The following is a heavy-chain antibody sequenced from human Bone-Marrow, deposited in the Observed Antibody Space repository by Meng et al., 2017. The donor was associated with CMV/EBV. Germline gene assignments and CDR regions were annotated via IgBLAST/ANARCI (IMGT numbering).Heavy chain of an antibody. D-gene: IGHD2-2*01. CDR3: ARVFASSTRAGYFDY. J-gene: IGHJ4*02. CDR1: GYTFTGYY. V-gene: IGHV1-2*02. CDR2: INPNSGGT. Sequence: ASVKVSCKASGYTFTGYYMHWVRQAHGQGLVWMGWINPNSGGTNYAQKVQGRVTMTRDTSISTAYMELSRLRSHDTAVYYCARVFASSTRAGYFDYWGQGPLVTVYS.